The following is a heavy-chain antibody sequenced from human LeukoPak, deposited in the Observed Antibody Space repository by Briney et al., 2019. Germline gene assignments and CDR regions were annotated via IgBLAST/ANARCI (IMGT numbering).Heavy chain of an antibody. V-gene: IGHV4-59*01. CDR1: GGSISSYY. D-gene: IGHD3-10*01. Sequence: SETLSLTCTVSGGSISSYYWSWIRQPPGKGLEWIGYIYYSGSTNYNPSLKSRVTISVDMSKNQFSLKLSSVTAADTAVYYCARDYYGSGSYSNWFDPWGQGTLVTVSS. CDR2: IYYSGST. CDR3: ARDYYGSGSYSNWFDP. J-gene: IGHJ5*02.